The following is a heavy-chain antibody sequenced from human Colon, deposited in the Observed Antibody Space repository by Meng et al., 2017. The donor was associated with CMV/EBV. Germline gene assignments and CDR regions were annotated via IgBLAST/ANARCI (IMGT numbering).Heavy chain of an antibody. Sequence: GGSLRLSCAASGFTFSNHAMSWVRQVPGKGLEWVSGISNSGDTTYSPDSVKGRFTISRDNSKNILYLQMSGLRAEDTAVYYCAREPYQRLEPYYYSTDVWGQGTTVTVSS. J-gene: IGHJ6*02. D-gene: IGHD2-2*01. CDR2: ISNSGDTT. CDR3: AREPYQRLEPYYYSTDV. CDR1: GFTFSNHA. V-gene: IGHV3-23*01.